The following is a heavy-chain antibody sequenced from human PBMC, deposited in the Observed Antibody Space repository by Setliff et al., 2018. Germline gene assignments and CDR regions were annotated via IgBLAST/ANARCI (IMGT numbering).Heavy chain of an antibody. J-gene: IGHJ3*02. CDR1: GFTFDDYA. CDR3: ARVFWSGYYTGDAFDI. CDR2: ISWNSGIV. V-gene: IGHV3-9*03. D-gene: IGHD3-3*01. Sequence: GGSLRLSCAASGFTFDDYAMHWVRQAPGKGLEWVSGISWNSGIVAYADSVKGRFTISRDNAKNSLYLQMNSLRAEDMALYYCARVFWSGYYTGDAFDIWGQGTMVTVSS.